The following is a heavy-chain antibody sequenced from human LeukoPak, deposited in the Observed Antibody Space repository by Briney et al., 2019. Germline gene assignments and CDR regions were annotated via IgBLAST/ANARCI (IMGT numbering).Heavy chain of an antibody. V-gene: IGHV1-2*02. D-gene: IGHD1-26*01. CDR2: INPNSGGT. CDR3: ATSIVGATTGSPHAFDI. Sequence: ASVKVSCKASGYTFTSYYMHWVRQAPGQGLEWMGWINPNSGGTNYAQKFQGRVTMTRDTSISTAYMELSRLRSDDTAVYYCATSIVGATTGSPHAFDIWGQGTMVTVSS. CDR1: GYTFTSYY. J-gene: IGHJ3*02.